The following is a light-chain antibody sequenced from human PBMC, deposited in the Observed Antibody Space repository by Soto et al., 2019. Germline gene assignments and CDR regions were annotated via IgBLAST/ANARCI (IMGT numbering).Light chain of an antibody. CDR3: QQSYSTLDYT. CDR1: QRISKY. Sequence: DIQMTQSPSSLSASVGDRVTITCRASQRISKYLNWYQHKPGQAPRLLIYAASSLQSGVPSRFSGSGYGTDFTLTISSLQPEDFATYYCQQSYSTLDYTFGQGTKVEIK. CDR2: AAS. J-gene: IGKJ2*01. V-gene: IGKV1-39*01.